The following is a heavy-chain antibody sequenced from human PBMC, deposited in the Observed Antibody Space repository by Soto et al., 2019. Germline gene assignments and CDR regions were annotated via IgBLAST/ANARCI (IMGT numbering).Heavy chain of an antibody. CDR2: ISSNGVGT. D-gene: IGHD6-6*01. CDR3: ARRARPDFYYMDV. V-gene: IGHV3-64*01. J-gene: IGHJ6*03. Sequence: EVQLAEAGGGLAQPGGSLRLFCAASGFTLSGYAMDWVRQAPGKGLEYVSGISSNGVGTYYANSVQGRFTISRDNSKNTVYLQMGSLRLEDMAVYYCARRARPDFYYMDVWGKGTTVTVS. CDR1: GFTLSGYA.